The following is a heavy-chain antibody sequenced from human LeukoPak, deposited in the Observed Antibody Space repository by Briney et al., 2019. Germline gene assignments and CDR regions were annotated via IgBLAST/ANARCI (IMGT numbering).Heavy chain of an antibody. V-gene: IGHV3-11*01. J-gene: IGHJ4*02. CDR2: ISSSGSSI. D-gene: IGHD5-12*01. CDR1: GFTFSDYC. Sequence: GGSLRLSCEASGFTFSDYCMSWIRQAPGKGLEWVSHISSSGSSIYYAESVEGRFTISRDNAKYSLYLQMNSLRDEDTAVYYCARDRGSIIRYWGQGTLVTVSS. CDR3: ARDRGSIIRY.